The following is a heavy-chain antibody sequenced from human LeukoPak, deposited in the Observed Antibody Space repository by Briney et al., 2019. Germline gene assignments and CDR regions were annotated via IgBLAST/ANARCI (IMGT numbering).Heavy chain of an antibody. CDR1: GFTFSSYA. V-gene: IGHV3-23*01. CDR2: ISHSGGNT. J-gene: IGHJ6*03. CDR3: ARVIATRPHYHYYMDV. D-gene: IGHD6-6*01. Sequence: GGSLTLSCAASGFTFSSYAMTWVRQAPGKGLEWVSAISHSGGNTYYADSVKGRFTISRGNAENSLYLQMNSLRAEDTAVYYCARVIATRPHYHYYMDVWGKGTTVTVSS.